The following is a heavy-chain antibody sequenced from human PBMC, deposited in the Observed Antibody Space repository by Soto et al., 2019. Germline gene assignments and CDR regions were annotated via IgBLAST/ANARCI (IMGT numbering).Heavy chain of an antibody. CDR3: ARSIYYYGSGSYYPY. J-gene: IGHJ4*02. CDR1: GGTFSSYA. CDR2: IIPIFGTA. Sequence: GASVKVSCKASGGTFSSYAISWVRQAPGQGLEWMGGIIPIFGTANYAQKFQGRVTITADESTSTAYMELSSLRSEDTAVYYCARSIYYYGSGSYYPYWGQGTLVTVSS. D-gene: IGHD3-10*01. V-gene: IGHV1-69*13.